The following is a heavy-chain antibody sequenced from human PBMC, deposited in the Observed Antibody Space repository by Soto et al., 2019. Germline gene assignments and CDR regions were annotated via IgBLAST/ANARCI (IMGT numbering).Heavy chain of an antibody. D-gene: IGHD3-10*01. CDR1: GFTFRNYA. J-gene: IGHJ4*02. Sequence: PGGSLRLSCEVSGFTFRNYAMHWVRQAPGKGLEWVAALSYDGINDYYADSVEGRFTISRDNFKKTLYLQMNSLRVEDTAIFYCAKGSGGHYNSGTLLDRGQRTVVTVSS. CDR2: LSYDGIND. CDR3: AKGSGGHYNSGTLLD. V-gene: IGHV3-30-3*01.